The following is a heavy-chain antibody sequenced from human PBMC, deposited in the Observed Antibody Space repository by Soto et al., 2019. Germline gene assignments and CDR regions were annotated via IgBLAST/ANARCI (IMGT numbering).Heavy chain of an antibody. Sequence: SETLSLTCTVSGGSISSSSYYWGWIRQPPGKGLEWIGSIYYSGNTYYNPSLKSRVTISVDTSKNQFSLRLTSVTAADTAMYYCARQPGDFHYYYMDVWGKGTTVTVSS. CDR1: GGSISSSSYY. J-gene: IGHJ6*03. D-gene: IGHD3-10*01. CDR3: ARQPGDFHYYYMDV. CDR2: IYYSGNT. V-gene: IGHV4-39*01.